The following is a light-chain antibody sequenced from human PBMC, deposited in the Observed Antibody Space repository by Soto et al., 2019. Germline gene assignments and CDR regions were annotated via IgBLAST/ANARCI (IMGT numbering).Light chain of an antibody. CDR2: SAS. CDR1: QSVTTN. Sequence: EMVITQSPATLSLSPGERATLSCRASQSVTTNVAWYQQKPGQSPRLLIYSASTRATGIPVTFSGAGSGTEFSLTISSLQSEDFAVYYCKKYDSWPFTFGHGTKVDIK. J-gene: IGKJ3*01. V-gene: IGKV3-15*01. CDR3: KKYDSWPFT.